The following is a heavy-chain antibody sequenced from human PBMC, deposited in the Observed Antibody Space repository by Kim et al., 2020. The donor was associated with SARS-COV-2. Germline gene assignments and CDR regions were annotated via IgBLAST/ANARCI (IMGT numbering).Heavy chain of an antibody. CDR2: INAGNGNT. J-gene: IGHJ4*02. CDR1: GYTFTSYA. D-gene: IGHD1-26*01. Sequence: ASVKVSCKASGYTFTSYAMHWVRQAPGQRLEWMGWINAGNGNTKYSQKFQGRVTITRDTSASTAYMELSSLRSEDTAVYYCARDLNPGGSYFDYWGQGTLVTVSS. V-gene: IGHV1-3*01. CDR3: ARDLNPGGSYFDY.